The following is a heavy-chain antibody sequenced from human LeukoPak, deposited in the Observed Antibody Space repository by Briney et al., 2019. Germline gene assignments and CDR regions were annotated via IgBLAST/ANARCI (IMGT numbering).Heavy chain of an antibody. D-gene: IGHD2-15*01. CDR3: AKGGRVVVSMGDAFDI. J-gene: IGHJ3*02. V-gene: IGHV3-30*18. CDR1: GFTFSYYG. Sequence: GGSLRLSCVASGFTFSYYGIHWVRQAPGKGLEWVAVISSDGSSKYYEDSVKGRFTISRDNSKKTLYLQMNSVRTEDTAVYYCAKGGRVVVSMGDAFDIWGQGTTVTVSS. CDR2: ISSDGSSK.